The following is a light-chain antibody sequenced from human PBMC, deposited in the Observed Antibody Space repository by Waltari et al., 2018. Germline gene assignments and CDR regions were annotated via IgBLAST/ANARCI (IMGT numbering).Light chain of an antibody. J-gene: IGKJ1*01. CDR2: LGS. CDR3: MQALQTPRT. V-gene: IGKV2-28*01. CDR1: QSLLHSNGYNY. Sequence: DIVMTQSPLFLPVTPGEPASISCRSSQSLLHSNGYNYLDWYLQRPGQSPQLLIYLGSNRASGVPDRFSGSRSGTDFTLKISRVEAEDVGVYYCMQALQTPRTFGQGTKVEIK.